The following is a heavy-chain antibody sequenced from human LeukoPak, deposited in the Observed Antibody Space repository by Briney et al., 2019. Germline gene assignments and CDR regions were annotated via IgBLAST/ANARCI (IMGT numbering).Heavy chain of an antibody. CDR2: IYYSGST. CDR3: ARHAWRAVAGTIDY. Sequence: SETLSLTCSVSGGSISSSSYYWGWIRQSPGKGLEWIGSIYYSGSTYYNPSLKSRVTISVDTSKNQFSLKLSSVTAADTAVYYCARHAWRAVAGTIDYWGQGTLVTVSS. CDR1: GGSISSSSYY. D-gene: IGHD6-19*01. J-gene: IGHJ4*02. V-gene: IGHV4-39*01.